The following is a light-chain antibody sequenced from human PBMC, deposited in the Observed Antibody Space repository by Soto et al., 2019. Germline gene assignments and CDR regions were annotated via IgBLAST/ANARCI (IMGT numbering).Light chain of an antibody. V-gene: IGKV3-15*01. Sequence: EVVMTQSPVTLSVYPGERATLSCRASQSVGGDLAWYQQTPGQTPRLLIYGAVTRATGVAARFSGAGSGTEFTLTVDSLQSEDVAIYYCQQYNAWPRTFGQGTKLEI. CDR1: QSVGGD. CDR2: GAV. CDR3: QQYNAWPRT. J-gene: IGKJ2*01.